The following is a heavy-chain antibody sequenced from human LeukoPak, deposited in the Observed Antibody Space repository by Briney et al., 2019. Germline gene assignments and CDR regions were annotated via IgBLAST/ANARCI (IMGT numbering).Heavy chain of an antibody. J-gene: IGHJ4*02. CDR3: ARTYDILTGYYKGFDY. Sequence: GASVKVSCKASGYTFTAYYMHWVRQAPGQGLEWMGWINPNSGGTNYAQKFQGRVTMTRDTSISTAYMELSRLRSDDTAVYYCARTYDILTGYYKGFDYWGQGTLVTVSS. D-gene: IGHD3-9*01. V-gene: IGHV1-2*02. CDR2: INPNSGGT. CDR1: GYTFTAYY.